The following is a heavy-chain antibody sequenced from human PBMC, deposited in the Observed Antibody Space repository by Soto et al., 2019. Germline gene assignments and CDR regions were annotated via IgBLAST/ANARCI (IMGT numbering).Heavy chain of an antibody. CDR2: IYYSGST. CDR1: GGPISSSSYY. J-gene: IGHJ5*02. Sequence: SETLSLTCTVSGGPISSSSYYWGWIRQPPGKGLEWIGSIYYSGSTNYNPSLKSRVTISVDTSKNQFSLKLSSVTAADTAVYYCARVVEQQLSDWFDPWGQGTLVTVPS. V-gene: IGHV4-39*07. D-gene: IGHD6-13*01. CDR3: ARVVEQQLSDWFDP.